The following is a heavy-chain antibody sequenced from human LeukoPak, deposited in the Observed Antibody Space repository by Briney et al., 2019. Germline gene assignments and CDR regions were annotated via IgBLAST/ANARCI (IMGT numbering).Heavy chain of an antibody. D-gene: IGHD2-15*01. J-gene: IGHJ3*02. CDR2: IYTSGST. CDR1: GGSISSGFYY. V-gene: IGHV4-61*02. CDR3: ARGGSGHDAFDI. Sequence: SETLSLTCTVSGGSISSGFYYWSWIRQPAGKGLEWIGRIYTSGSTNYNPSLKSRVTISVDTSKNQFSLKLSSVTAADTAVYYCARGGSGHDAFDIWGQGTMVTVSS.